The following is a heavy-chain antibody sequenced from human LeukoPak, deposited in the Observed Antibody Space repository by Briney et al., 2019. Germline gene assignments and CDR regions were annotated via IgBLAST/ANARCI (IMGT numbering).Heavy chain of an antibody. Sequence: GGSLRLSCAASGFTVRSNYMTWVRQAPGKGLEWVSVMYSGDSTYYDDSVKGRFTISRDNARSTLYLQMNSLRAEDTAVYYCATIVQGAFEIWGLGTMVTVSS. V-gene: IGHV3-53*01. J-gene: IGHJ3*02. D-gene: IGHD5-24*01. CDR2: MYSGDST. CDR1: GFTVRSNY. CDR3: ATIVQGAFEI.